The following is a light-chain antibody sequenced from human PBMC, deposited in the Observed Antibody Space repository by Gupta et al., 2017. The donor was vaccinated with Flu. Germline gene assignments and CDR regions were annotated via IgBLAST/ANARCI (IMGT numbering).Light chain of an antibody. CDR1: LTLVYSDGTTF. V-gene: IGKV2D-30*01. CDR2: KGS. Sequence: VLTQPPLSLPVTLGQPASISCRSSLTLVYSDGTTFLNWMHQGPCQTPRRIIYKGSTSDLRGTGRFSGCGAENDFTLKSMWAEDEGVGGYYGTLGKHPWSFGEGTKVEIK. J-gene: IGKJ1*01. CDR3: TLGKHPWS.